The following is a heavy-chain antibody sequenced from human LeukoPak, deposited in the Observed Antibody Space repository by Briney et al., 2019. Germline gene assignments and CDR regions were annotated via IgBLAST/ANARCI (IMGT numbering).Heavy chain of an antibody. CDR2: ISSSSSYI. Sequence: PGGSLRLSCAASGFTFSSYAMSWVRQAPGKGLEWVSSISSSSSYIYYADSVKGRSTISRDNAKNSLYLQMNSLRAEDTAVYYCARGRAAGTDRFFDYWGQGTLVTVSS. V-gene: IGHV3-21*01. J-gene: IGHJ4*02. D-gene: IGHD6-13*01. CDR1: GFTFSSYA. CDR3: ARGRAAGTDRFFDY.